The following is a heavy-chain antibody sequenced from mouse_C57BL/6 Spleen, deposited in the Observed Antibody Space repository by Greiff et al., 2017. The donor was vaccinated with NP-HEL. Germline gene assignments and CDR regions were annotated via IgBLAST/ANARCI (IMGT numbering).Heavy chain of an antibody. J-gene: IGHJ1*03. Sequence: DVKLVDSGGGLVKPGGSLKLSCAASGFTFSSYAMSWVRQTPEKRLEWVATISDGGSYTYYPDNVKGRFTISRDNAKNNLYLQMSHLKSEGTAMYYCARDAYDYATDWYFDVWGTGTTVTVSS. CDR3: ARDAYDYATDWYFDV. CDR1: GFTFSSYA. D-gene: IGHD2-4*01. V-gene: IGHV5-4*01. CDR2: ISDGGSYT.